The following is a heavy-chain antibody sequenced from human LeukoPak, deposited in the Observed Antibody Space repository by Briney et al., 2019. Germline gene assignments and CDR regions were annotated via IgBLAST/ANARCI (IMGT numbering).Heavy chain of an antibody. J-gene: IGHJ4*02. D-gene: IGHD3-10*01. CDR2: ISWNSGSI. V-gene: IGHV3-9*01. CDR3: AKDEGKLWFGELFDY. CDR1: GFTFDDYA. Sequence: GGSLRLSCAASGFTFDDYAMHWVRQAPGKGLEWVSGISWNSGSIGYADFVKGRFTISRDNAKNSLYLQMNSLRAEDTALYYCAKDEGKLWFGELFDYWGQGTLVTVSS.